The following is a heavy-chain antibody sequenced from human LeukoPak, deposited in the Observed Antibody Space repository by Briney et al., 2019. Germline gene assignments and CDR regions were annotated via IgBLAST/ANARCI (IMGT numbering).Heavy chain of an antibody. D-gene: IGHD6-13*01. J-gene: IGHJ3*02. Sequence: SVKVSCKASGGTFSSYGISWVRQAPGQGLEWMGRIIPILGIANYAQKFQGRVTITADKSTSTAYMELSSLRSEDTAVYYCARDNEQQLVQADAFDIWGQGTMVTVSS. CDR3: ARDNEQQLVQADAFDI. CDR2: IIPILGIA. V-gene: IGHV1-69*04. CDR1: GGTFSSYG.